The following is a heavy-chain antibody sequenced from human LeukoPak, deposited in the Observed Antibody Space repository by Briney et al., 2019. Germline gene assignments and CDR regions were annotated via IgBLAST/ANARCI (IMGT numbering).Heavy chain of an antibody. CDR2: IYAGGSI. CDR3: ARGSTSVGFDI. V-gene: IGHV3-66*01. J-gene: IGHJ3*02. D-gene: IGHD2-15*01. CDR1: GFTVSNNY. Sequence: GGSLRLSCAASGFTVSNNYMNWVRQAPGRGLEWVSVIYAGGSIYYADSVKDRFTIPRDNSKNTLYLQMNSLRAEDTAVYYCARGSTSVGFDIWGQGTLVTVSS.